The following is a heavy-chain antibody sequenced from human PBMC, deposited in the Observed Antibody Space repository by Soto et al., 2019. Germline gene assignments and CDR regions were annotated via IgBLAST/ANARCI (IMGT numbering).Heavy chain of an antibody. CDR2: IIPIFGTA. Sequence: ASVKVSCKASGGTFSSYAISWVRQAPGQGLEWMGGIIPIFGTANYAQKFQGRVTITADESTSTAYMELSSLRSEDTAVYYCATHGELLWFGEGTNWFDPWGQGTLVTVSS. V-gene: IGHV1-69*13. D-gene: IGHD3-10*01. CDR1: GGTFSSYA. J-gene: IGHJ5*02. CDR3: ATHGELLWFGEGTNWFDP.